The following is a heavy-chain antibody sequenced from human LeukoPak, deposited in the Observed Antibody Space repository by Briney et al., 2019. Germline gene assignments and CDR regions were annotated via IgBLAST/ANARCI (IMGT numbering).Heavy chain of an antibody. Sequence: SETLSLTCSVSGGSISTSSYYWGWIRQPPGKGLEWIGAIYYSGNNFYNPSLESRVTISADTSKNQFSLKMISVTAADTSVYYCASLDAYNKFFEDWGQGTLVTVSS. CDR2: IYYSGNN. CDR3: ASLDAYNKFFED. V-gene: IGHV4-39*07. CDR1: GGSISTSSYY. D-gene: IGHD5-24*01. J-gene: IGHJ4*01.